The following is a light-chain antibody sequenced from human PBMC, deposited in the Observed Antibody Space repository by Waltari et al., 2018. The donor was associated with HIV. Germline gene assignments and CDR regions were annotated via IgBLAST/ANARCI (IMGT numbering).Light chain of an antibody. J-gene: IGLJ3*02. CDR2: RNN. Sequence: QSVLTQPPSASGTPGQRVTIPCSGSSSNIGSNSVSWYQQLPGTAPKLLIYRNNQRPSGVPDRFSGSKSGTSASLAISGLRSEDEADYYCAAWDDSLSGLWVFGGGTKLTVL. CDR1: SSNIGSNS. CDR3: AAWDDSLSGLWV. V-gene: IGLV1-47*01.